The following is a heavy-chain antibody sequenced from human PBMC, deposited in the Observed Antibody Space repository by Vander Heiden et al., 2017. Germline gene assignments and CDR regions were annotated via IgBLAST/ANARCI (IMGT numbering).Heavy chain of an antibody. CDR2: INHSGST. CDR1: GGSFSGYY. J-gene: IGHJ4*02. CDR3: ARRARGRGVESIDY. V-gene: IGHV4-34*01. Sequence: QVQLQQWGAGLLKPSETLSLTCAVYGGSFSGYYWSWIRQPPGKGLEWIGEINHSGSTNYNPSLKSRVTISVDTSKNQFSLKLSSVTAAETAVYYCARRARGRGVESIDYWGQGTLVTVSS. D-gene: IGHD3-10*01.